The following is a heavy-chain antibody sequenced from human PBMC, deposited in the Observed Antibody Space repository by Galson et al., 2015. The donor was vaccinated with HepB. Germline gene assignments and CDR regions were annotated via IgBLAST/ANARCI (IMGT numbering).Heavy chain of an antibody. Sequence: TLSLTCAVSGGSITSGGFSWNWVRQPPGKGLEWIGHMFRGGTTYYNPSLQGRVTISLDRSKNYFSLKPASVTAADTAIYFCARAPRNYYDASGYSRYFDHWGRGSLVIVS. CDR1: GGSITSGGFS. V-gene: IGHV4-30-2*01. CDR3: ARAPRNYYDASGYSRYFDH. J-gene: IGHJ2*01. D-gene: IGHD3-22*01. CDR2: MFRGGTT.